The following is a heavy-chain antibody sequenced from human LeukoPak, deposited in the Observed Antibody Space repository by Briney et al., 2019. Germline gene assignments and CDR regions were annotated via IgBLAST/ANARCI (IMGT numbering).Heavy chain of an antibody. D-gene: IGHD3-22*01. Sequence: SETLYLTCTVSGGSISSSSYYWGWIRQPPGKGLEWIGSIYYSGSTYYNPSLKSRVTISVDTSKNQFSLKLSSVTAADTAVYYCARQLIVVVHNFDYWGQGTLVTVSS. CDR3: ARQLIVVVHNFDY. V-gene: IGHV4-39*01. J-gene: IGHJ4*02. CDR2: IYYSGST. CDR1: GGSISSSSYY.